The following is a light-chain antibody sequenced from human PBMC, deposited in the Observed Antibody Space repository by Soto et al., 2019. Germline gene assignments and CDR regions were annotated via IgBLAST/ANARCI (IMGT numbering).Light chain of an antibody. CDR3: KQCSNWPPLT. CDR1: QNINNY. CDR2: DAS. Sequence: EIVLTQSPATMSLSPGERATLSCRASQNINNYLAWYQQKPGQAPRLLIYDASNRATGIPARFSGSGSGTDFTLTISRLEPEDFAVYYCKQCSNWPPLTFGGGTKVEIK. V-gene: IGKV3-11*01. J-gene: IGKJ4*01.